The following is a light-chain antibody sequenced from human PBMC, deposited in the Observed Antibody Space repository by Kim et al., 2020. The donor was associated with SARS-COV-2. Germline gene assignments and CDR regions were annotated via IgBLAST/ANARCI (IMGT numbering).Light chain of an antibody. Sequence: DIQMTQSPSSLSASVGDRVTITCRTSQSISSYLNWYQQKPGKAPKFLIYAASNLQSGVPSRFSGSGSGTDFTLTITSLQPEDFATYYCQQNHSTPMTFGQGTKVDIK. J-gene: IGKJ1*01. CDR1: QSISSY. CDR2: AAS. V-gene: IGKV1-39*01. CDR3: QQNHSTPMT.